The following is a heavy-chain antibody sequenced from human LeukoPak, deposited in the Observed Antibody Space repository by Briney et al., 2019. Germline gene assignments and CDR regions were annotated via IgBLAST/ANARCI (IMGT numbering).Heavy chain of an antibody. J-gene: IGHJ3*02. Sequence: ASVKVSCKASGYTFTDYYMHWVRQAPGQGLEWMGWINPNSGGTNYAQRFQGRVTMTRDTSIRTAYMELSSLRSDDTAVYYCARAMRSSAFDIWGQGTMVTVSS. CDR3: ARAMRSSAFDI. CDR1: GYTFTDYY. V-gene: IGHV1-2*02. D-gene: IGHD2-2*01. CDR2: INPNSGGT.